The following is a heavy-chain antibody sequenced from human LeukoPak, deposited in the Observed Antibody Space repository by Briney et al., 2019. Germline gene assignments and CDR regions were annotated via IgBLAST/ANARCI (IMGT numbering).Heavy chain of an antibody. CDR1: GFTFSSYA. J-gene: IGHJ6*03. CDR3: AKDETSEAYNILTGAYYYYYYMDV. D-gene: IGHD3-9*01. V-gene: IGHV3-43*02. Sequence: GGSLRLSCAASGFTFSSYAMHWVRQAPGKGLEWVSLISGDGGSTYYADSVKGRFTISRDNSKNSLYLQMNSLRTEDTALYYCAKDETSEAYNILTGAYYYYYYMDVWGKGTTVTVSS. CDR2: ISGDGGST.